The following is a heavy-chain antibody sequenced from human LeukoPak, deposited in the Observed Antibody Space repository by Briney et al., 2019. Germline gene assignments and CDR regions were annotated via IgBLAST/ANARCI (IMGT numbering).Heavy chain of an antibody. Sequence: GGSLRLSCAASGFTFSTYSMHWVRQAPGKGLEWVAVISHDGSNTYYADSVKGRFTISRDNSKNTLYLQMNSLRAEDTAVYYCASEVLVRGSDAFDIWGQGTMVTVSS. J-gene: IGHJ3*02. D-gene: IGHD3-10*01. CDR2: ISHDGSNT. CDR1: GFTFSTYS. CDR3: ASEVLVRGSDAFDI. V-gene: IGHV3-30*04.